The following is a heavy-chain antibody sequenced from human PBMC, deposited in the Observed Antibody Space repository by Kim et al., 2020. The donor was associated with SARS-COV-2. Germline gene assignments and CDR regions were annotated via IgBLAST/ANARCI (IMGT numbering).Heavy chain of an antibody. J-gene: IGHJ4*02. D-gene: IGHD6-6*01. Sequence: ADPVKGRFTISRDNSKNTLYLQMSSLRAEDTAVYYCVKGITTSSSEGFDYWGQGTLVTVSS. CDR3: VKGITTSSSEGFDY. V-gene: IGHV3-64D*06.